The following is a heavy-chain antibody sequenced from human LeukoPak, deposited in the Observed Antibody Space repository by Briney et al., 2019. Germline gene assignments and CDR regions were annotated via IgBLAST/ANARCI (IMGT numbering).Heavy chain of an antibody. CDR3: ARGSSITTRAPGY. V-gene: IGHV1-18*01. Sequence: ASVKVSCKASGYTFTSYGISWVRQAPGQGLEWMGWINTYNGNTNYAQKLQGRVTMTTNTSTSTAYMELKSLRSDDTAMYYCARGSSITTRAPGYWGQGTLVTVSS. CDR1: GYTFTSYG. CDR2: INTYNGNT. J-gene: IGHJ4*02. D-gene: IGHD6-6*01.